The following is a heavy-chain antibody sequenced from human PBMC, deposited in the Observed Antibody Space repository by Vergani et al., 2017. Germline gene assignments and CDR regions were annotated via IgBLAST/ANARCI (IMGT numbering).Heavy chain of an antibody. CDR2: IYYSGST. CDR1: GASIRSSNYY. V-gene: IGHV4-39*01. CDR3: ERHSTVEWLVKLGWIDP. Sequence: QLHLQESGPGLLKPSATLSLTCSVSGASIRSSNYYGCWIRQPPGKGLEWIASIYYSGSTYYTPSLKSRVTISVDTSKNQFSLKLSSVTAAYTAVYFCERHSTVEWLVKLGWIDPWGQGILVTVSS. D-gene: IGHD6-19*01. J-gene: IGHJ5*02.